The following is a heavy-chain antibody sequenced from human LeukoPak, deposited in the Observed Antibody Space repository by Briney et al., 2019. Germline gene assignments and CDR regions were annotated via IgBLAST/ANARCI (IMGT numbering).Heavy chain of an antibody. V-gene: IGHV1-18*01. D-gene: IGHD6-19*01. CDR1: GYTFTSYG. CDR3: ARGLQENLAWLQAFSAFDI. Sequence: GASVKVSCKASGYTFTSYGISWVRQAPGQGLEWMGWISAYNGNTNYAQKFQGRVTITRNTSISTAYMELSSLRSEDTAVYYCARGLQENLAWLQAFSAFDIWGQGTMVTVSS. J-gene: IGHJ3*02. CDR2: ISAYNGNT.